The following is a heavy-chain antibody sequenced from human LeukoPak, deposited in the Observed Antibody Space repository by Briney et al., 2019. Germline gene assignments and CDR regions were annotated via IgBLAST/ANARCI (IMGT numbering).Heavy chain of an antibody. CDR3: ARDYYGSYYYYYYMDV. Sequence: GGSLRLSCAASGFTFSDYYMSWIRQAPGKGLEWVSYISSSGSTIYYADSVKGRFTISRDNAKNSLYLQMNRLRAEDTAVYYCARDYYGSYYYYYYMDVRGKGTTVTVSS. J-gene: IGHJ6*03. V-gene: IGHV3-11*04. CDR2: ISSSGSTI. D-gene: IGHD3-10*01. CDR1: GFTFSDYY.